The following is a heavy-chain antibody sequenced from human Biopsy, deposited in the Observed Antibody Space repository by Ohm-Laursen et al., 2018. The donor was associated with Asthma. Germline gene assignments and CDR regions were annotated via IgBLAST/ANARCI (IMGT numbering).Heavy chain of an antibody. CDR2: INPSGGST. CDR1: GYTFTSYY. CDR3: ARDPHNSYLASLRTKFNYYYYGMDV. Sequence: GSSVKVSCKASGYTFTSYYMHWVRQAPGQGLEWMGIINPSGGSTNYAQKFQGRVTITADESTSTAYMELSSLRSEDTAVYYCARDPHNSYLASLRTKFNYYYYGMDVWGQGTTVTVSS. J-gene: IGHJ6*02. V-gene: IGHV1-46*01. D-gene: IGHD1-7*01.